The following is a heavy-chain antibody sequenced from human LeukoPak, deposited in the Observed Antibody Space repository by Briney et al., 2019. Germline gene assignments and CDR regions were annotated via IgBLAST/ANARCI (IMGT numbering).Heavy chain of an antibody. D-gene: IGHD6-19*01. J-gene: IGHJ5*02. CDR3: ARGGGIAVLGWLDP. CDR1: GFTISNYA. CDR2: ISDNGGNT. V-gene: IGHV3-23*01. Sequence: GGSLRLSCAASGFTISNYAMNWVRQAPGKGLEWVSVISDNGGNTHYAESLRGRFTISRDNSRDTLYLQMNSLRAEDTAVYYCARGGGIAVLGWLDPWGQGTLVTVSS.